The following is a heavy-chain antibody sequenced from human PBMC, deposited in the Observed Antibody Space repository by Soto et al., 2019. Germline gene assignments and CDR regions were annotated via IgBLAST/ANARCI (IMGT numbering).Heavy chain of an antibody. CDR3: AHFSDLEWFDP. D-gene: IGHD2-21*01. CDR1: GGSISRYF. Sequence: QVQLQESGPGLVRPSETLSLTCTVSGGSISRYFWSWIRQSPGKGLEWIGYIFYTGSTTYNPSLYSRFTISIDTSKNQFSLKLSSLTAADTAVYYCAHFSDLEWFDPWGQGTLVTVSS. J-gene: IGHJ5*02. V-gene: IGHV4-59*01. CDR2: IFYTGST.